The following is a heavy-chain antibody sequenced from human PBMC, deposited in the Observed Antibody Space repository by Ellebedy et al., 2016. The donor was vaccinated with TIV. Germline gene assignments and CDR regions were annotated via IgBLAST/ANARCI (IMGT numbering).Heavy chain of an antibody. Sequence: PGGSLRLSCAASGFTFSSYGMTWVRQAPGKGLEWVSDISGSGDTTYYADSVKGRFTVSRDNSKSTQYLQMNSLRAEDTAVFYCARGGAGSSWYNYFALDLWGQGTTVTVSS. J-gene: IGHJ6*02. CDR3: ARGGAGSSWYNYFALDL. CDR2: ISGSGDTT. CDR1: GFTFSSYG. V-gene: IGHV3-23*01. D-gene: IGHD6-13*01.